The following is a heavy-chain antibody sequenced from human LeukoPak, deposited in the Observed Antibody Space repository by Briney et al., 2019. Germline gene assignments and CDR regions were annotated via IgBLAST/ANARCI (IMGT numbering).Heavy chain of an antibody. V-gene: IGHV1-69*13. D-gene: IGHD2-2*01. Sequence: SVKVSCKASGGTFSSSYAISWVRQAPGQGLEWMGRIIPVFGIANYAQKFQGRVTITADESTSTTYMELSSLRSEDTAVYYCARDGDCSSTSCYDAFDIWGQGTMVTVSS. CDR2: IIPVFGIA. CDR1: GGTFSSSYA. CDR3: ARDGDCSSTSCYDAFDI. J-gene: IGHJ3*02.